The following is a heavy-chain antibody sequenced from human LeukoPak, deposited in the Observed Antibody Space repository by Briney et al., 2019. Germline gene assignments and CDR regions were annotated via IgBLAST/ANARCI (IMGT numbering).Heavy chain of an antibody. Sequence: PSETLSLTCAVYGGSFSGNYWTWIRQSPGKGLEWIGEINHSGSTNYNPSLKSRVTISVDTSKNQFSLKLSSVTAADTAVYYCARRTPIPGIAVAGESGGMDVWGQGTTVTVSS. D-gene: IGHD6-19*01. CDR3: ARRTPIPGIAVAGESGGMDV. CDR2: INHSGST. CDR1: GGSFSGNY. V-gene: IGHV4-34*01. J-gene: IGHJ6*02.